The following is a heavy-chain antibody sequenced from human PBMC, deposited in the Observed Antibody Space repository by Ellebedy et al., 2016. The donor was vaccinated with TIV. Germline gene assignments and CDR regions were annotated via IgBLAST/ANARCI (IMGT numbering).Heavy chain of an antibody. D-gene: IGHD1-26*01. CDR3: VRRLGARPPSD. CDR2: IYDSGST. J-gene: IGHJ4*02. V-gene: IGHV4-39*01. Sequence: SETLSPTXTVSGASISGSTLYWGWVRQPPGKGLEWIGSIYDSGSTYYNPSLKSRATISVDTSKNQFSLKLSSVIAADTAVYFCVRRLGARPPSDWGQGTMVTVSS. CDR1: GASISGSTLY.